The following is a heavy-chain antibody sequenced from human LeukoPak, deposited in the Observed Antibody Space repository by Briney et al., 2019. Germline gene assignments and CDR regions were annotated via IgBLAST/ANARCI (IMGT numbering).Heavy chain of an antibody. Sequence: AGGSLRLSCAASGFTFSSYAMSWVRQAPGKGLDWVSAISGSGDGTYYADSVKGRFTISRDNSKSTLYLQMNSLRAEDTAVYYCARRAARFDWGVSYYYGMDVWGQGTTVTVSS. CDR2: ISGSGDGT. CDR3: ARRAARFDWGVSYYYGMDV. V-gene: IGHV3-23*01. D-gene: IGHD6-6*01. J-gene: IGHJ6*02. CDR1: GFTFSSYA.